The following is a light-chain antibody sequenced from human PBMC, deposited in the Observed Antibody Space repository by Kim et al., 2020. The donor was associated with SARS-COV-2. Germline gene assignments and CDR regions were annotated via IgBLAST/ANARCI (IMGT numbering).Light chain of an antibody. CDR3: QSYDSSFWV. CDR2: EDN. Sequence: LTKPHSVSESPGKTVTISCTGSSGSIASNYVQWYQQRPGSAPTTVIYEDNQRPSGVPDRFSGSIDSSSNSASLTISGLKTEDEADYYCQSYDSSFWVFGGGTQLTVL. CDR1: SGSIASNY. V-gene: IGLV6-57*02. J-gene: IGLJ3*02.